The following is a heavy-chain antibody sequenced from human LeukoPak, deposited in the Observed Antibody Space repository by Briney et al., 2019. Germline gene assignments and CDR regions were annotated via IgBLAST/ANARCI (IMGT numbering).Heavy chain of an antibody. D-gene: IGHD5-12*01. CDR2: IIPVFGSA. V-gene: IGHV1-69*06. J-gene: IGHJ4*02. Sequence: SVKVSCKASGGTFTYVISWLREPPGQGLDWMGGIIPVFGSANYAQKFQGRVTITADKSTNTTYMDLRSLRSDDTAVYYCARAKGLGMAIDYWGQGTLVTVSS. CDR1: GGTFTYV. CDR3: ARAKGLGMAIDY.